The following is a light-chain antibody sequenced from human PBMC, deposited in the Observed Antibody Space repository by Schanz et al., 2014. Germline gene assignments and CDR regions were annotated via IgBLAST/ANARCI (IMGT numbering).Light chain of an antibody. CDR3: QQYGSSPYT. J-gene: IGKJ2*01. CDR1: QNVRLND. Sequence: EIVLTQSPGTLSLSPGERATLSCRASQNVRLNDLAWYQHKPGQAPRLLIYGASSRATGIPDRFSGSGSGTDFTLTISRLEPEDFAVYYCQQYGSSPYTFGQGTKLEIK. CDR2: GAS. V-gene: IGKV3-20*01.